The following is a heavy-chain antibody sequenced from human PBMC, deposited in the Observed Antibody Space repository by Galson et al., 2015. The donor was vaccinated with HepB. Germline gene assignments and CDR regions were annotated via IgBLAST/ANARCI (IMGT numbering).Heavy chain of an antibody. D-gene: IGHD3-10*01. CDR2: FDPEDGET. J-gene: IGHJ4*02. CDR3: ATDLGYYGRSFDY. Sequence: SVKVSCKVSGYTLTELSMHWVRQAPGKGLEWMGGFDPEDGETIYAQKFQGRVTMTEDTSTDTAYMELSSLRSEDTAVYYCATDLGYYGRSFDYWGQGTLVTVSS. CDR1: GYTLTELS. V-gene: IGHV1-24*01.